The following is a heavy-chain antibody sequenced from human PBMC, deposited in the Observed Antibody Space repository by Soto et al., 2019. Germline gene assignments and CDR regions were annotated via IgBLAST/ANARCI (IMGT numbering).Heavy chain of an antibody. Sequence: QVQMQESGPGLVKPSQTLSLSCTVSGGSISSGDYYWSWIRHHPGKGLEWIGYIYSSGSTYYNPSLRSRVTISADTSMNQFSLRLSSVTAADTAVYYCVRDYDYDTSRNDAFDICGQGTMVTVSS. CDR1: GGSISSGDYY. J-gene: IGHJ3*02. D-gene: IGHD3-22*01. CDR2: IYSSGST. CDR3: VRDYDYDTSRNDAFDI. V-gene: IGHV4-31*03.